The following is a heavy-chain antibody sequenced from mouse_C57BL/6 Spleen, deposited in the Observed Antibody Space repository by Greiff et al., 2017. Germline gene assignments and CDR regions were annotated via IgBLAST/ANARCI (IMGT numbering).Heavy chain of an antibody. CDR2: ISSGGSYT. CDR1: GFTFSSYG. D-gene: IGHD2-2*01. CDR3: ARHDSYYGYDEGGYYAMDY. J-gene: IGHJ4*01. V-gene: IGHV5-6*02. Sequence: DVKLVESGGDLVKPGGSLKLSCAASGFTFSSYGMSWVRQTPDKRLEWVATISSGGSYTYSPDSVKGRFTISRDNAKNTLYLQMGSLKSEDTALYYCARHDSYYGYDEGGYYAMDYWGQGTSVTVSS.